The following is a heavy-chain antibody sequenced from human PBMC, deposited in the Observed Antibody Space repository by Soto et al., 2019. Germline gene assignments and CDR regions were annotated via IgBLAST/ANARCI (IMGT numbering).Heavy chain of an antibody. J-gene: IGHJ4*02. CDR3: ATYTAGGGGRGY. Sequence: QVQLQESGPGLVKPSETLSLTCTVSGASISRDHWNWIRQPPGKGLEWIGEYSGTTNYNPSLRSRVTLSADTSTNEFSMKRSSVTAAATAVYFCATYTAGGGGRGYWGQGTLVTVSS. V-gene: IGHV4-59*08. D-gene: IGHD3-16*01. CDR1: GASISRDH. CDR2: EYSGTT.